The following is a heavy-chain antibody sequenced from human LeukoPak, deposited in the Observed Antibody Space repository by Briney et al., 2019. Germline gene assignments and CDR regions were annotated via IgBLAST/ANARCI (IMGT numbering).Heavy chain of an antibody. CDR1: GGSISSYY. Sequence: PSETLSLTCTVSGGSISSYYWSWIRQPPGKGLEWIGYIYYSGSTNYNPSLKSRVTISVDTSKNQFSLKLSSVTAADTAVYYCARYGSGSYYRTFDYWGQGTLVTVSS. J-gene: IGHJ4*02. CDR2: IYYSGST. V-gene: IGHV4-59*01. CDR3: ARYGSGSYYRTFDY. D-gene: IGHD3-10*01.